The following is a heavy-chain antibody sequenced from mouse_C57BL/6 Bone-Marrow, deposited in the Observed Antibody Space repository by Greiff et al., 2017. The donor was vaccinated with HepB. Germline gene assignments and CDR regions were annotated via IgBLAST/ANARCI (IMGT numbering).Heavy chain of an antibody. D-gene: IGHD2-1*01. CDR3: ARYYGNYFYAMDY. J-gene: IGHJ4*01. CDR2: INPNNGGT. Sequence: VQLKQSGPELVKPGASVKISCKASGYTFTDYYMNWVKQSHGKSLEWIGDINPNNGGTSYNQRFKGKATLTVDKSSSTAYMELRSLTSEDSAVYYCARYYGNYFYAMDYWGQGTSVTVSS. CDR1: GYTFTDYY. V-gene: IGHV1-26*01.